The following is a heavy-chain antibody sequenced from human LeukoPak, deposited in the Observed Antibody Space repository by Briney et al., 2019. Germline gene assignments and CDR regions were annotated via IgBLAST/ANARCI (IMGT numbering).Heavy chain of an antibody. CDR3: AKDSSGNYCSSTSCPLRFDP. V-gene: IGHV3-33*06. D-gene: IGHD2-2*01. J-gene: IGHJ5*02. CDR2: IWYDGSNK. CDR1: GFTFSSYG. Sequence: GRSLRLSCAASGFTFSSYGMHWVRQAPGKGLEWVAVIWYDGSNKYYAASVKGRFTISRDNSKNTLYLQMNSLRAEDTAVYYCAKDSSGNYCSSTSCPLRFDPWGQGTLVTVSS.